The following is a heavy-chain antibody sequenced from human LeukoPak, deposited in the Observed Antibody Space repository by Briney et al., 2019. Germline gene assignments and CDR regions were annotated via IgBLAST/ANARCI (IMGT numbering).Heavy chain of an antibody. CDR1: GYTFTGYY. J-gene: IGHJ5*02. D-gene: IGHD3-22*01. CDR2: INPNSGGT. Sequence: ASVKVSCKASGYTFTGYYMHWVRQAPGQGLEWMGWINPNSGGTNYAQKFQGRVTMTRDTSISTAYMELSRLRSDDTAVYYCARDRGLTMIVVAPPTPWFDPWGQGTLVTVSS. CDR3: ARDRGLTMIVVAPPTPWFDP. V-gene: IGHV1-2*02.